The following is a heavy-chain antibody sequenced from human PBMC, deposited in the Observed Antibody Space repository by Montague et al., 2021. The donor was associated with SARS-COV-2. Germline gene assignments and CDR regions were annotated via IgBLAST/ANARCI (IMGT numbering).Heavy chain of an antibody. V-gene: IGHV4-31*03. CDR2: IFFSGVT. CDR3: ARGDDDISTGYVFEI. J-gene: IGHJ3*02. D-gene: IGHD3-9*01. CDR1: GDSITSGRYY. Sequence: TLSLTCTVSGDSITSGRYYWTWLRHHPGEGLEWIGYIFFSGVTSYNPSLKSRVTISLDSSKNQFFLSLSSVTAADAAVYYCARGDDDISTGYVFEIWGQGTMVTVSS.